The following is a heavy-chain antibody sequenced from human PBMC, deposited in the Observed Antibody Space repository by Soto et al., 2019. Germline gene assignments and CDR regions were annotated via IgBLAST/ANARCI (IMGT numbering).Heavy chain of an antibody. J-gene: IGHJ4*02. CDR3: ARSLGSSSWYDY. CDR2: ISAYNGNT. CDR1: GYTFSSYG. V-gene: IGHV1-18*01. D-gene: IGHD6-13*01. Sequence: QVQLVQSGAEVKKPGASVKVSCKASGYTFSSYGISWVRQAPGQGLQWVGWISAYNGNTNYAQKRQGIVTMTRDTSTTTAYMELRNLRSDDTAGYYCARSLGSSSWYDYWGQGTLVTVSS.